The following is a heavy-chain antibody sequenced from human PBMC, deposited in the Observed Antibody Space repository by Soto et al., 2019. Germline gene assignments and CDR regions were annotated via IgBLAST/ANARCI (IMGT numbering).Heavy chain of an antibody. V-gene: IGHV1-18*04. CDR2: ISAYNGNT. D-gene: IGHD6-19*01. J-gene: IGHJ4*02. Sequence: ASVKVSCKASGYTFTSYGISWVRQAPGQGLEWMGWISAYNGNTNYAQKLQGRVTMTTDTSTSTAYMELRSLRSDDAAVYYLARVTNRGGQWLVRDPGDYWGQGTLVTVSS. CDR3: ARVTNRGGQWLVRDPGDY. CDR1: GYTFTSYG.